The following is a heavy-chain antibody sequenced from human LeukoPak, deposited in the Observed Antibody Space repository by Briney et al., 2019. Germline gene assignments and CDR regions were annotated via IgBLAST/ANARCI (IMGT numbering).Heavy chain of an antibody. V-gene: IGHV4-59*01. J-gene: IGHJ6*02. CDR1: GVSISPYY. CDR2: IYDSGST. Sequence: SETLSLTCTVSGVSISPYYWTWIRQPPGKGLEWIGDIYDSGSTRYNTSLESRVTISVDTSKNQFSLKLSSVTAADTAVYYCAKGGSTNFYYGDVWGQGTTVTVSS. CDR3: AKGGSTNFYYGDV. D-gene: IGHD2/OR15-2a*01.